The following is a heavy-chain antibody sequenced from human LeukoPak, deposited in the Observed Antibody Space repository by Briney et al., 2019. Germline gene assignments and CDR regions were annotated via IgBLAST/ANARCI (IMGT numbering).Heavy chain of an antibody. CDR1: GYSITSGYF. Sequence: SETLSLTCTVSGYSITSGYFWGWIRQPPGKGLEWIGSIYRDGSTYYTPSLKSRVTISVDTSKNQFSLKLSSVTAADTAVYYCARAPGLRYFDSDYWGQGTLVTVSS. V-gene: IGHV4-38-2*02. CDR2: IYRDGST. D-gene: IGHD3-9*01. J-gene: IGHJ4*02. CDR3: ARAPGLRYFDSDY.